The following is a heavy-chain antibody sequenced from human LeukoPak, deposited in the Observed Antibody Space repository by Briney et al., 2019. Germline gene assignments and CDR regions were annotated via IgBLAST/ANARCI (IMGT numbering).Heavy chain of an antibody. D-gene: IGHD6-6*01. Sequence: PSETLSLTCTVSGGSISTYYWNWIRQPPGKGLEWIGYIYHSGSTNYNPSLQSRVSISVDTSKNQFSLNLNSVTAADTAVYYCARGGAARLHFQNWGQGTLVTVSS. V-gene: IGHV4-59*01. CDR1: GGSISTYY. CDR2: IYHSGST. J-gene: IGHJ1*01. CDR3: ARGGAARLHFQN.